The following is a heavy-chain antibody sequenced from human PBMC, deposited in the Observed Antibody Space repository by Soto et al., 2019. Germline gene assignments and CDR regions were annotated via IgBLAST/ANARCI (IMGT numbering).Heavy chain of an antibody. CDR3: TTGIYYDILTGYHNVAY. V-gene: IGHV3-15*01. CDR2: IKSKTDGGTA. CDR1: GLNLSHPW. D-gene: IGHD3-9*01. Sequence: WVSLRLSCAASGLNLSHPWMTWVRQAAVKGLEWVGRIKSKTDGGTADYAAPVKGRFTISRDDSKNTVYLQMNSLKTEDTAVYYCTTGIYYDILTGYHNVAYWGQGTLVTVSS. J-gene: IGHJ4*02.